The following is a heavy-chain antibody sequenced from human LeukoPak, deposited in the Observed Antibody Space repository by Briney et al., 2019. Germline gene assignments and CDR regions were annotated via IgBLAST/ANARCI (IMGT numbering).Heavy chain of an antibody. CDR3: ARGPEIQLWFPATYYFDY. CDR2: ISSSSSYI. CDR1: GFTFSSYT. Sequence: GGSLRLSCAASGFTFSSYTMNWVRQAPGKGLEWVSSISSSSSYIYYADSVKRRFTISRDNARNSLYLQMNSLRAEDTAVYYCARGPEIQLWFPATYYFDYWGQGTLVTVSS. V-gene: IGHV3-21*01. J-gene: IGHJ4*02. D-gene: IGHD5-18*01.